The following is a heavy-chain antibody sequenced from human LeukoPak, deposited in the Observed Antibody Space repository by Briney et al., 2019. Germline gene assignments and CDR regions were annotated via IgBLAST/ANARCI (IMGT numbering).Heavy chain of an antibody. J-gene: IGHJ5*02. CDR1: GGSISSYY. D-gene: IGHD2-2*01. CDR2: IYYSGST. V-gene: IGHV4-59*12. CDR3: AREKQGPAQWFDP. Sequence: SETLSLTCTVSGGSISSYYWSWIRQPPGKGLEWIGYIYYSGSTNYNPSLKSRVTISVDRSKNQFSLKLSSVTAADTAVYYCAREKQGPAQWFDPWGQETLVTVPS.